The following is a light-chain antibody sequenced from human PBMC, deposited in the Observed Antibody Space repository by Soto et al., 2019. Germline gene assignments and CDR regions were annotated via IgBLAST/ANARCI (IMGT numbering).Light chain of an antibody. CDR3: CSYAGTTTYV. CDR1: SNDVGSYNF. Sequence: QSVLTQPASVSGSPGQSITISCTGTSNDVGSYNFVSWYQQHADKAPKLMIYEGSKRPSKVSDRFSGSKSGNTASLTISGLQAEDEADYYCCSYAGTTTYVFGTGTKVTVL. J-gene: IGLJ1*01. CDR2: EGS. V-gene: IGLV2-23*01.